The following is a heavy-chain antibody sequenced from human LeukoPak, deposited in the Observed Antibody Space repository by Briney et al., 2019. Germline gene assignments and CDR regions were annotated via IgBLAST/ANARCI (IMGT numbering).Heavy chain of an antibody. CDR2: VKSNGDTT. CDR3: ARGGIHCSSTSCWLY. CDR1: GFTFNRYA. D-gene: IGHD2-2*01. J-gene: IGHJ4*02. V-gene: IGHV3-64*04. Sequence: QAGGSLRLSCSASGFTFNRYAIHWVRQAPGRGLEYVSAVKSNGDTTYYADSVKGRFTISRDNSKNTLYLQMNSRRAEDKAVYYCARGGIHCSSTSCWLYWGQGTLVTVSS.